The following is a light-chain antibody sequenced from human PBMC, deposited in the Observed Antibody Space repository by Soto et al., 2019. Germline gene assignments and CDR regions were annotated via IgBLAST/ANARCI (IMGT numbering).Light chain of an antibody. Sequence: QLVLTQSSSASASLGSSVKLTCTLSSGHSGYIIAWHQQHPGKAPRYLMKLEGSGTYNKGSGVPDRFSGSSFGADRYLTISNLQSDDEADYYCETWDSNTRLYGGGTKVTVL. V-gene: IGLV4-60*03. CDR3: ETWDSNTRL. CDR2: LEGSGTY. CDR1: SGHSGYI. J-gene: IGLJ3*02.